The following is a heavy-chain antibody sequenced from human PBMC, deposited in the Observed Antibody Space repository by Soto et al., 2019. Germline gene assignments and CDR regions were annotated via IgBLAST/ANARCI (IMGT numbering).Heavy chain of an antibody. CDR1: GFTFSSYG. CDR3: ARDISVTTSATDY. CDR2: IWYDGSNK. J-gene: IGHJ4*02. Sequence: ESGGGVVQPGRSLRLSCAASGFTFSSYGMHWVRQAPGKGLEWVAVIWYDGSNKYYADSVKGRFTISRDNSKNTLYLQMNSLRAEDTAVYYCARDISVTTSATDYWGQGTLVTVSS. V-gene: IGHV3-33*01. D-gene: IGHD4-17*01.